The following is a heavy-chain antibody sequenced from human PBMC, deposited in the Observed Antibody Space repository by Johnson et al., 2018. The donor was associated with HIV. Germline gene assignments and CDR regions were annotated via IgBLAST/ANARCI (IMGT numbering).Heavy chain of an antibody. CDR1: GFTFDDYG. J-gene: IGHJ3*02. CDR3: AREEGNYILTRGDAFDI. Sequence: VQLVESGGSVVRPGGSLRLSCAASGFTFDDYGMSWVRQAPGKGLEWVSGINWNGGSTGYADSVKGRFTISRDNAKNSLYLQMNSLRAEDTALYYCAREEGNYILTRGDAFDIWGQGTMVTVSS. D-gene: IGHD3-9*01. CDR2: INWNGGST. V-gene: IGHV3-20*04.